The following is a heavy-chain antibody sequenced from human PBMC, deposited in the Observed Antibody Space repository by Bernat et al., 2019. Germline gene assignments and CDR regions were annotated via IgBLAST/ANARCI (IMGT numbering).Heavy chain of an antibody. V-gene: IGHV4-39*01. Sequence: QLQLQESGPGLVKPSETLSLTCTVSGGSISSSSYYWGWIRQPPGKGLEWIGSTYYSGSTYYNPSLKSRDTISVDTSKNQFSMKLSSVTAADTAVYYCASGGGWYEEAVDYWGQGTLVTVSS. J-gene: IGHJ4*02. CDR2: TYYSGST. D-gene: IGHD6-19*01. CDR1: GGSISSSSYY. CDR3: ASGGGWYEEAVDY.